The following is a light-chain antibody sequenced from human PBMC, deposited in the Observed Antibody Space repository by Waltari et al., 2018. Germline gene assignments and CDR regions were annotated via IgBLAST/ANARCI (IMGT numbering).Light chain of an antibody. CDR2: EVS. V-gene: IGLV2-18*02. Sequence: QSALTQPPSVSGPPGQSVTISCTGTSSDVGSYNRVSWYQQFPGTAPKRMIYEVSNRPPGVPERFAGSKSGNTASLTISGLQAEDEAEYDCSSLTFRSTGVFGGGTKVTIL. CDR3: SSLTFRSTGV. J-gene: IGLJ3*02. CDR1: SSDVGSYNR.